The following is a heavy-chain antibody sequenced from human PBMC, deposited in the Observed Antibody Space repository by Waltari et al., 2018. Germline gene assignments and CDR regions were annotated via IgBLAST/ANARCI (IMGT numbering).Heavy chain of an antibody. Sequence: EVQLVESGGGLVRPGGSLRLSCAASGFTFSKYSMNWVRQAPGKGLEWVSSISSSSSYIYYADSVKGRSTISRDNAKNSLYLQMNSLRAEDTAVYYCATYWGIAAHYWGQGTLVTVSS. CDR2: ISSSSSYI. CDR3: ATYWGIAAHY. J-gene: IGHJ4*02. V-gene: IGHV3-21*01. D-gene: IGHD6-13*01. CDR1: GFTFSKYS.